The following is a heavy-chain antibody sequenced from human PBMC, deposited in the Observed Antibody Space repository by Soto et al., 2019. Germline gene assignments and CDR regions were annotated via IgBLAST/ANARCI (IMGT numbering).Heavy chain of an antibody. Sequence: GGSLRLSCAASGFTFSNAWMSWVRQAPGKGLEWVGRIKSKTDGGTTDYAAPVKGRFTISRDDSKNTLYLQMNSLKTEDTAVYYCTTDRLRKYYLDYWRQGTPVTVSS. D-gene: IGHD2-21*01. CDR3: TTDRLRKYYLDY. CDR2: IKSKTDGGTT. V-gene: IGHV3-15*01. J-gene: IGHJ4*02. CDR1: GFTFSNAW.